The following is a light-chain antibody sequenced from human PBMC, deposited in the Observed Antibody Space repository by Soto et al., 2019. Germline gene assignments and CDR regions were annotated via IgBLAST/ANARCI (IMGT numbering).Light chain of an antibody. J-gene: IGLJ3*02. CDR1: SSNIGAGYD. V-gene: IGLV1-40*01. CDR3: QSYDSSLRGGV. Sequence: QSVLTQPPSVSGAPGQRVTISCTGSSSNIGAGYDVHWYQQLPGTAPKLLIYGNSNRPSGVPDRFSGSKSGTSASLAITGRQVEDEADYCCQSYDSSLRGGVFGGGTQLTVL. CDR2: GNS.